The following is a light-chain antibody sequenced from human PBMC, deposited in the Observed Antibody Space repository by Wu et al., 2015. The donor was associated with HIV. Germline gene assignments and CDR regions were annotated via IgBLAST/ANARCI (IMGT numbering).Light chain of an antibody. CDR3: QQYGSSPLT. CDR1: QSVSSN. Sequence: EIVMTQSPATLSVSPGERATLSCRASQSVSSNLAWYQQKPGQAPRLLIYGASIRATGIPARFSGSGSGTEFTLTISSLQSEDFAVYYCQQYGSSPLTFGPGTKVDIK. J-gene: IGKJ3*01. V-gene: IGKV3-15*01. CDR2: GAS.